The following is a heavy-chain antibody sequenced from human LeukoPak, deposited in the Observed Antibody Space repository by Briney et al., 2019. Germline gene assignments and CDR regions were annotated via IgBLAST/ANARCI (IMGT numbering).Heavy chain of an antibody. V-gene: IGHV1-2*02. Sequence: ASVKVSCKASGYTLTDYYMHWVRQAPGQGFEWMGWINPNDGDTNYAQKFQGRVTMTRDTSISTAHMEVSRLRSDDTAVYYCARANFLYCSSSTCLFDYWGQGTLVTVSS. CDR2: INPNDGDT. CDR3: ARANFLYCSSSTCLFDY. J-gene: IGHJ4*02. D-gene: IGHD2-2*01. CDR1: GYTLTDYY.